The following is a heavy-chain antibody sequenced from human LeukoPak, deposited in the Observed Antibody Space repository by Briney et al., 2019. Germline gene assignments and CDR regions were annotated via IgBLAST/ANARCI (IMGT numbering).Heavy chain of an antibody. CDR3: ARLRWPRGGRSSFDY. D-gene: IGHD3-10*01. V-gene: IGHV5-51*01. CDR2: VNPDDSDT. Sequence: GESLKISCKASGYGFTSYWIGWVRQMPGKGLEWMGIVNPDDSDTIYSPSFQGQVTISADESITTAYLQWSSLKASDTAMYYCARLRWPRGGRSSFDYWGQGALVTVSS. J-gene: IGHJ4*02. CDR1: GYGFTSYW.